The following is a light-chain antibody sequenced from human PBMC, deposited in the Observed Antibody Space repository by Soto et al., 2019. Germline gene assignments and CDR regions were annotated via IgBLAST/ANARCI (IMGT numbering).Light chain of an antibody. CDR2: GAT. V-gene: IGKV3-20*01. Sequence: VLTQSPGTLSLSPGDRATLSRRSSQRVSGSSLAWYQQKPGQAPRVLFYGATTRATGVPDRFSGNGSGADFTLTISRLEPGDFGVYHCQQYGNSPSFGPGTKLEIK. CDR1: QRVSGSS. CDR3: QQYGNSPS. J-gene: IGKJ2*01.